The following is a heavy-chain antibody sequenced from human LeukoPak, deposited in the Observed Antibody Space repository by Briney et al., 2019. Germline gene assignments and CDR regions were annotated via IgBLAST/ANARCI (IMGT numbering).Heavy chain of an antibody. J-gene: IGHJ4*02. V-gene: IGHV1-2*02. CDR3: ARGGSEMATIPFDY. CDR2: INPNSGGT. CDR1: GYTFTGYY. D-gene: IGHD5-24*01. Sequence: ASVKVSCKASGYTFTGYYMHWVRQAPGQGLEWMGWINPNSGGTNYAQKFQGRVTMTRDTSITTAYMEMSRLRSDDTAVYYCARGGSEMATIPFDYWGQGTLVTVSS.